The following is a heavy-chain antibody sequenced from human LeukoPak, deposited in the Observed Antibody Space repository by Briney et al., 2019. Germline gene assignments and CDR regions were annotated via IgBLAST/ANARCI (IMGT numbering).Heavy chain of an antibody. D-gene: IGHD6-13*01. V-gene: IGHV3-21*01. CDR3: ARDVAAGTFDY. CDR2: IRSSSSYI. J-gene: IGHJ4*02. CDR1: GFTFSSYS. Sequence: GGSLRLSCAASGFTFSSYSMNWVRQAPGKGLEWVSSIRSSSSYIYYADSVKGRFTISRDNAKNSLYLQMNSVRAEDTAVYYCARDVAAGTFDYWGQGTLVTVSS.